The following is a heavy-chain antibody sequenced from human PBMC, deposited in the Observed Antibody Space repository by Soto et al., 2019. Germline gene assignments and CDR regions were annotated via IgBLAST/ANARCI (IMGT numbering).Heavy chain of an antibody. CDR2: ISYDGSNK. CDR1: GFTFSSYA. V-gene: IGHV3-30-3*01. J-gene: IGHJ1*01. D-gene: IGHD2-2*01. Sequence: QVQLVESGGGVVQPGRSLRLSCAASGFTFSSYAMHWVRQAPGKGLEWVAVISYDGSNKYYADSVKGRFTISRDNSKKTLSLQMSSRIAEDTPVYYCARGGVGVSYCSSTSCYLAEYFQHWGQGTLVTVSS. CDR3: ARGGVGVSYCSSTSCYLAEYFQH.